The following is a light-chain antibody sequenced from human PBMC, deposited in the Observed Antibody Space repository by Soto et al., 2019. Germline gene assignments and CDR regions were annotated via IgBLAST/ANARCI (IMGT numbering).Light chain of an antibody. CDR1: QSINSN. CDR2: GAS. Sequence: VMTQSPATLSVSPGERATLSCTASQSINSNLAWYQQRPGQAPRLLIYGASTRATDIPARFSGSGSGTEFTLTISSLQSEDFAVYYCQQYNNWWTFGQGTKVEIK. V-gene: IGKV3-15*01. CDR3: QQYNNWWT. J-gene: IGKJ1*01.